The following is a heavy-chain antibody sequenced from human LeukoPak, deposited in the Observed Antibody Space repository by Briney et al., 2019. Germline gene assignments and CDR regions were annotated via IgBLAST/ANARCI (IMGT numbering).Heavy chain of an antibody. J-gene: IGHJ4*02. Sequence: GVSLRLSCAASGFTFSTYAMSWVRQAPGKGLEWVSVISGGGDITYYADSVKGRFTISRDNSENTVYLQMNSLRAEDTAVYYCARSGSGYDVSWDYWGQGTLVTVSS. CDR1: GFTFSTYA. D-gene: IGHD5-12*01. CDR3: ARSGSGYDVSWDY. CDR2: ISGGGDIT. V-gene: IGHV3-23*01.